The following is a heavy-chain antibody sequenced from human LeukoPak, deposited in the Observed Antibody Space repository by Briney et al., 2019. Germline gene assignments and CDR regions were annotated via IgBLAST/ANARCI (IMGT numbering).Heavy chain of an antibody. CDR2: ISAYNGNT. J-gene: IGHJ4*02. CDR3: ARWASIGYYDSSGYYPYYFDY. V-gene: IGHV1-18*01. CDR1: GYTFTSYG. Sequence: GASVKVSCKASGYTFTSYGISWVRQAPGQGLEWMGWISAYNGNTNYAQKLQGRVTMTTDTSTSTAYMELRSLRSDDTAMYYCARWASIGYYDSSGYYPYYFDYWGQGTLVTVSS. D-gene: IGHD3-22*01.